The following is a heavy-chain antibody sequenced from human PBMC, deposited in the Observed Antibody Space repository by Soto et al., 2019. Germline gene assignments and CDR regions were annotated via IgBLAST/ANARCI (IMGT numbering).Heavy chain of an antibody. Sequence: GGSLRLSCAALGLTISGKKYMSWVRQAPGRGLEWVSGLYDVDGTYYADSVKGRFTISRDSSKTIVFLQMNSLGPDDTAVYYCANWIQREHAYDIWGLGTTVTVS. CDR2: LYDVDGT. D-gene: IGHD1-1*01. V-gene: IGHV3-53*01. CDR3: ANWIQREHAYDI. CDR1: GLTISGKKY. J-gene: IGHJ3*02.